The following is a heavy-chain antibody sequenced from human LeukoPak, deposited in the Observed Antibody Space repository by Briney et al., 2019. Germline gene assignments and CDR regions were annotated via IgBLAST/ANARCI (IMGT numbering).Heavy chain of an antibody. Sequence: GGSLRLSCAASGFTFSDHYMDWVRQAPGKGLEWVGRTRNKANSYTTEYAASVKGRFTISRDDSKNSLYLQMNSLKTEDTAVYYCARVDTAMGRDYWGQGTLVTVSS. CDR1: GFTFSDHY. CDR2: TRNKANSYTT. D-gene: IGHD5-18*01. J-gene: IGHJ4*02. V-gene: IGHV3-72*01. CDR3: ARVDTAMGRDY.